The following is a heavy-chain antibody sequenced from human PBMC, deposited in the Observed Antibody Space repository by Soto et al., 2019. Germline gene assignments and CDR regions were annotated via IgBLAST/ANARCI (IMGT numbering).Heavy chain of an antibody. CDR3: ARDWERYSNYAVYNFDY. J-gene: IGHJ4*02. CDR1: GYTFTSYG. Sequence: ASVKVSCKASGYTFTSYGISWVRQAPGQGLEWMGWISAYNGNTNYAQKLQGRVTMTTDTSTSTAYMELRSLRSDDTAVYYCARDWERYSNYAVYNFDYWGQGTLVTVSS. CDR2: ISAYNGNT. D-gene: IGHD4-4*01. V-gene: IGHV1-18*01.